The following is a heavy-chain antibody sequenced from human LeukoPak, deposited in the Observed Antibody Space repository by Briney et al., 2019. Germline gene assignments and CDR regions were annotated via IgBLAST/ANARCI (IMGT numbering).Heavy chain of an antibody. Sequence: SETLFLTCTVSGGSVTTGYYYWGWIRQPPGKALEWIGSFYYSGSTYYNPSLQSRVTISVDTSKTQFSLRLNSVTAADTAVYYCARFYYGSGSYVSNFDYWGQGTLVNVSS. V-gene: IGHV4-39*01. CDR1: GGSVTTGYYY. D-gene: IGHD3-10*01. CDR2: FYYSGST. CDR3: ARFYYGSGSYVSNFDY. J-gene: IGHJ4*02.